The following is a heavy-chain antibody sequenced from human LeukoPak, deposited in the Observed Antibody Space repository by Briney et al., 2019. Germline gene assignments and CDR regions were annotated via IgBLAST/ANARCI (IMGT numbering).Heavy chain of an antibody. Sequence: GGSLRLSCAASGFTFSSYAMSWVRQAPGKGLEWVSAISGSGGSTYYADSVKGRFTISRDNSKNTLYLQMNSLRAEDTAVYHCAKHSGGYSHFDYWGQGTLVTVSS. V-gene: IGHV3-23*01. CDR3: AKHSGGYSHFDY. CDR2: ISGSGGST. CDR1: GFTFSSYA. J-gene: IGHJ4*02. D-gene: IGHD3-22*01.